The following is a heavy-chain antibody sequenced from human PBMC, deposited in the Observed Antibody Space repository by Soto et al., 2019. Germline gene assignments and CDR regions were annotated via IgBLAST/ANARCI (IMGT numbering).Heavy chain of an antibody. J-gene: IGHJ4*02. V-gene: IGHV4-59*08. Sequence: PSETLSLTCTVSGGSISSYYWSWIRQPPGKGLEWIGYIYYSGSTNYNPSLKSRVTISVDTSKNQFSLKLSSVTAADTAVYYCARQGYSSSWIPYYFDYWGQGTLVTVSS. CDR3: ARQGYSSSWIPYYFDY. CDR2: IYYSGST. CDR1: GGSISSYY. D-gene: IGHD6-13*01.